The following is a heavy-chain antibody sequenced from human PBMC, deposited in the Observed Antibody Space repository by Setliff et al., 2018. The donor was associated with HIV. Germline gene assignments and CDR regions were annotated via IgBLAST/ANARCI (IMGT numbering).Heavy chain of an antibody. D-gene: IGHD3-3*01. J-gene: IGHJ4*02. V-gene: IGHV3-33*06. CDR3: VKDVVKFWSGSGALDF. Sequence: GGSLRLSCAASGFTFNSYGMHWVRQAPGKGLEWVALIWYDASKKEYADSVKGRFNILRDDSKKTVDLQMNSLGADDTAVYYCVKDVVKFWSGSGALDFWGPGTLVTVSS. CDR1: GFTFNSYG. CDR2: IWYDASKK.